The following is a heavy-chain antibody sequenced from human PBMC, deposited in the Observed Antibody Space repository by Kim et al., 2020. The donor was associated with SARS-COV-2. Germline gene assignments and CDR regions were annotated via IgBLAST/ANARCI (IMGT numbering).Heavy chain of an antibody. V-gene: IGHV1-69*13. CDR1: GGTFSSYA. CDR2: IIPIFGTA. D-gene: IGHD2-15*01. CDR3: ARVRGRCSGGSCYSSYYGMDV. Sequence: SVKVSCKASGGTFSSYALSWVRQAPGQGLEWMGGIIPIFGTANYAQKFQGRVTITADESTRTAYMELSSLRSEDTAVYYCARVRGRCSGGSCYSSYYGMDVWGQGTTVTVSS. J-gene: IGHJ6*02.